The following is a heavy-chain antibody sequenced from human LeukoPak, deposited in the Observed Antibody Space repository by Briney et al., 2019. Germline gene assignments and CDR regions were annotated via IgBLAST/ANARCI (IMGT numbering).Heavy chain of an antibody. CDR1: GFTFSSYS. V-gene: IGHV3-21*04. D-gene: IGHD2-21*01. Sequence: GGSLRLSCAASGFTFSSYSMNWVRQAPGKGLEWVSSISSSSSYIYYADSVKGRFTISRDNAKNSLYLQMNGLRAEDTAVYYCARDGGGDLQHWGQGTLVTVSS. CDR3: ARDGGGDLQH. CDR2: ISSSSSYI. J-gene: IGHJ1*01.